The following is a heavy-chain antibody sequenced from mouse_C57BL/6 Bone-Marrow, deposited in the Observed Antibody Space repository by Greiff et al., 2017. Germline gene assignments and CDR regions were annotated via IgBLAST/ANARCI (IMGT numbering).Heavy chain of an antibody. CDR3: ARGDYYGSTGAMDY. CDR1: GYTFTDYN. D-gene: IGHD1-1*01. J-gene: IGHJ4*01. Sequence: VQLQQSGPELVKPGASVKIPCKASGYTFTDYNMDWVKQSHGKSLEWIGDINPNNGGTIYNQKFKGKATLTVDKSTSTAYMELRSLTSEDTAVYYCARGDYYGSTGAMDYGGQGTSVTVSS. CDR2: INPNNGGT. V-gene: IGHV1-18*01.